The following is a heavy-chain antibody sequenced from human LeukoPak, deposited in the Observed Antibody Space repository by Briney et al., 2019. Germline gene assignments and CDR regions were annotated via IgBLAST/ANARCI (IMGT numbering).Heavy chain of an antibody. Sequence: SVKVSCKASGGTFSSYAISWVRQAPGQGLEWMGGIIPIFGTANYAQKFQGRVTITADESTSTAYMELGSLRSEDTAVYYCARDAGYCSGGSCYPEWGQGTLVTVSS. CDR3: ARDAGYCSGGSCYPE. J-gene: IGHJ4*02. D-gene: IGHD2-15*01. CDR2: IIPIFGTA. V-gene: IGHV1-69*13. CDR1: GGTFSSYA.